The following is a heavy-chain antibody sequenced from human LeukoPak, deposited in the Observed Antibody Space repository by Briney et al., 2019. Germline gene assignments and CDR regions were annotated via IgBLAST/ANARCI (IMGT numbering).Heavy chain of an antibody. CDR2: ISSSSSYI. CDR1: GFTFSSYS. CDR3: ARESLAVAGTFY. D-gene: IGHD6-19*01. J-gene: IGHJ4*02. Sequence: GGSLRLSRAASGFTFSSYSMNWVRQAPGKGLEWVSSISSSSSYIYYADSVKGRFTISRDNAKNSLYLQMNSLRAEETAVYYCARESLAVAGTFYWGQGTLVTVSS. V-gene: IGHV3-21*01.